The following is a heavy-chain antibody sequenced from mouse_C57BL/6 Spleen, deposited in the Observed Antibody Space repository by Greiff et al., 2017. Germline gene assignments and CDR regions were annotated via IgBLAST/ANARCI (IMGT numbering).Heavy chain of an antibody. J-gene: IGHJ2*01. CDR1: GYAFSSSW. Sequence: VMLVESGPELVKPGASVKISCKASGYAFSSSWMNWVKQRPGKGLEWIGRIYPGDGDTNYNGKFKGKATLTADKSSSTAYMQLSSLTSEDSAVYFCAREGTPPYFDYWGQGTTLTVSS. V-gene: IGHV1-82*01. CDR3: AREGTPPYFDY. CDR2: IYPGDGDT.